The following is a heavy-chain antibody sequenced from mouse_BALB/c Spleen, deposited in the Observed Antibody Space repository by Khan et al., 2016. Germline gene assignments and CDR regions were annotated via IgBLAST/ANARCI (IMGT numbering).Heavy chain of an antibody. D-gene: IGHD2-3*01. CDR1: GYSITSDYA. Sequence: EVELVESGPGLVKPSQSLSLTCTVTGYSITSDYAWNWIRQFPGNKLEWMGYISYSGSTSYNPSLKSRIPITRDTSKNQFFLQLNSVTTEDTATYYCARFYDGYYWYFDVWGAGTTVTVSS. CDR3: ARFYDGYYWYFDV. CDR2: ISYSGST. V-gene: IGHV3-2*02. J-gene: IGHJ1*01.